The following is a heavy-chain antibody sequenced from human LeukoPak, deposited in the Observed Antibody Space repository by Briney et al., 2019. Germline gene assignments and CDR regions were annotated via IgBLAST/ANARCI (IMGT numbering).Heavy chain of an antibody. CDR2: ITGDGGGT. J-gene: IGHJ4*02. CDR1: GFTFRNYV. CDR3: AKETSSGNFVTIDC. V-gene: IGHV3-23*01. D-gene: IGHD1-26*01. Sequence: GGSLRLSCAASGFTFRNYVMSWVRQVPGKGLEWVSAITGDGGGTNHADSVKGRFTISRDNSRNTLYLQMNSLRAEDTAVYYCAKETSSGNFVTIDCWGQGTLVTVSS.